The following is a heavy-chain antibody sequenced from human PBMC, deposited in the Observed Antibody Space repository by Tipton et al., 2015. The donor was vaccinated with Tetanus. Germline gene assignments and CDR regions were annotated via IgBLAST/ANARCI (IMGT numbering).Heavy chain of an antibody. Sequence: SLRLSCAASGLSFSDYFMGWVRQAPGEGLQWVASISSTSSYIYYADSVKGRFTISRDNAKNSLYLQINSLRAEDAALYYCASGRTLDYWGQGTLVTVSS. CDR3: ASGRTLDY. CDR2: ISSTSSYI. CDR1: GLSFSDYF. J-gene: IGHJ4*02. V-gene: IGHV3-21*01.